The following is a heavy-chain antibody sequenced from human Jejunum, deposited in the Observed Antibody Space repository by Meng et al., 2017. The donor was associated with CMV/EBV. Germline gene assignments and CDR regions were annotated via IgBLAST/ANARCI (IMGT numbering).Heavy chain of an antibody. J-gene: IGHJ4*02. D-gene: IGHD5-24*01. CDR2: IIPILGIA. CDR3: AREGPGGMATTPYFDY. V-gene: IGHV1-69*10. CDR1: GGTLSSYA. Sequence: VQRVQSGAEVKKPGSSVTVSCKASGGTLSSYAISWVRQAPGQGLEWMVGIIPILGIANYAQKFQGRVTITADKSTSTAYMELSSLRSGDTAVYYCAREGPGGMATTPYFDYWGQGTLVTASS.